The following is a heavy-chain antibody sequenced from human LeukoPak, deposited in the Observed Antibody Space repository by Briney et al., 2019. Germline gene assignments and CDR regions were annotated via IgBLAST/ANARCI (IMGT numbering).Heavy chain of an antibody. D-gene: IGHD5-12*01. CDR2: ISSSGSTI. J-gene: IGHJ6*02. CDR1: GFTFSDYY. CDR3: ARGREEWLRNYYYYGMDV. Sequence: GGSLRLSCAASGFTFSDYYMSWIRQAPGKGLEWVSYISSSGSTIYYADSVKGRFTISRDNAKNSLYLQMNSLRAEDTAVYYCARGREEWLRNYYYYGMDVWGQGTTVTVSS. V-gene: IGHV3-11*01.